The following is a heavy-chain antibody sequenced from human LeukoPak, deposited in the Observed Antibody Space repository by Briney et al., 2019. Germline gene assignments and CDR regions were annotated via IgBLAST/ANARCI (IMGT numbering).Heavy chain of an antibody. D-gene: IGHD2-2*01. Sequence: QPGGSLRLSCAASGFTFSSYAVSWVRQAPGKGLAWVSAISDSGGSTQYADSVKGRFTISRDNSKNTLYLQMNSLRAEDTAVYFCARGRMYQLLLFDYWGQGTLVTVSS. J-gene: IGHJ4*02. CDR2: ISDSGGST. CDR3: ARGRMYQLLLFDY. CDR1: GFTFSSYA. V-gene: IGHV3-23*01.